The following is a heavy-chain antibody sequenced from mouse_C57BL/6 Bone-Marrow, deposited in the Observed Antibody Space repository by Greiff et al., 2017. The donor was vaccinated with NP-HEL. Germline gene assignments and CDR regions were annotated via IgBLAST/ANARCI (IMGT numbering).Heavy chain of an antibody. Sequence: QLQQPGAELVKPGASVKMSCKASGYTFTSYWITWVKQRPGQGLEWIGDIYPGSGSTNYNEKFKSKATLTVDTSSSTAYMQLSSLTSEDSAVYYCARWGDGYWYFDVWGTGTTVTVSS. D-gene: IGHD2-3*01. CDR3: ARWGDGYWYFDV. V-gene: IGHV1-55*01. CDR2: IYPGSGST. CDR1: GYTFTSYW. J-gene: IGHJ1*03.